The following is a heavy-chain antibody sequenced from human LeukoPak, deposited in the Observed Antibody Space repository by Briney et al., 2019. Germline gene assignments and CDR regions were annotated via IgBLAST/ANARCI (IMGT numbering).Heavy chain of an antibody. CDR3: ARSRSSFPYYYYMDV. V-gene: IGHV5-51*01. Sequence: GESLKISCKGSGYSFTSYWIGWVRQMPGKGLEWMGIIYPGDSDTRYSPSFQGQVTISADKSIGTAYLQWGSLKASDTAMYYCARSRSSFPYYYYMDVWGEGTMVTVSS. J-gene: IGHJ6*03. CDR2: IYPGDSDT. CDR1: GYSFTSYW.